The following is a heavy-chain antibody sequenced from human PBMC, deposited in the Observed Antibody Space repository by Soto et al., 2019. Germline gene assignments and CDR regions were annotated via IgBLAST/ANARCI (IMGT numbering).Heavy chain of an antibody. CDR3: ARGSLDY. J-gene: IGHJ4*02. CDR2: INHSGST. Sequence: LSLTCAVYGGPFIGYYWSWIRQPPGKGPEWIGGINHSGSTNYNPSLTSPATISVDTSKNQFSMTLCSVTAADTAVYYGARGSLDYWGQGTLVTVSS. CDR1: GGPFIGYY. V-gene: IGHV4-34*01.